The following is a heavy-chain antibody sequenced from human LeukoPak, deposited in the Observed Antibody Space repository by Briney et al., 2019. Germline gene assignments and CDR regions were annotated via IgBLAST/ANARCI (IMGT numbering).Heavy chain of an antibody. D-gene: IGHD5/OR15-5a*01. Sequence: NPSETLSLTCTVSGGSISSYYWSWIRQPPGKGLEWIGYIYCSESTNYNPSLKSRVTISVDTSKYQFSLKLSSVTAADTAVYYCARPSSYYYYGMDVWGQGTTVTVSS. CDR1: GGSISSYY. V-gene: IGHV4-59*08. J-gene: IGHJ6*02. CDR3: ARPSSYYYYGMDV. CDR2: IYCSEST.